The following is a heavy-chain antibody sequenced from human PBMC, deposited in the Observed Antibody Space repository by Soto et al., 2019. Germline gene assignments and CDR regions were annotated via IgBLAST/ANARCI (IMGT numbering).Heavy chain of an antibody. J-gene: IGHJ5*02. Sequence: ASVKVSCKASGYTFTSYGISWVRQAPGQGLEWMGWISAYNGNTNYAQKLQGRVTMTTDTSTSTAYMELRSLRSDDTAVYYCATVRDSMVPTPWFDPWGQGTLVTVSS. CDR3: ATVRDSMVPTPWFDP. CDR2: ISAYNGNT. CDR1: GYTFTSYG. D-gene: IGHD3-10*01. V-gene: IGHV1-18*01.